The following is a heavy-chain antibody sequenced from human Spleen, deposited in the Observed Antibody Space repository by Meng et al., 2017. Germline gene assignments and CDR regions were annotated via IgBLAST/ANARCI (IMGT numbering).Heavy chain of an antibody. CDR3: ARDRSTRYSSGWRSFDP. CDR2: ISGSGGST. V-gene: IGHV3-23*01. CDR1: GFTFSSYA. Sequence: GESLKISCAASGFTFSSYAMSWVRQAPGKGLEWVSAISGSGGSTYYADSVKGRFTISRDNSKNTLYLQMNSLRDEDTAVYYCARDRSTRYSSGWRSFDPWGQGTLVTVSS. J-gene: IGHJ5*02. D-gene: IGHD6-19*01.